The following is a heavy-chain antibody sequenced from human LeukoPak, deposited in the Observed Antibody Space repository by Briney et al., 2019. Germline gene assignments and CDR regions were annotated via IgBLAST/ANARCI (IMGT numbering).Heavy chain of an antibody. V-gene: IGHV3-53*04. CDR1: GFTFSSYA. J-gene: IGHJ3*02. D-gene: IGHD5-24*01. Sequence: GGSLRLSCAASGFTFSSYAVSWVRQAPGKGLEWVSLIYSAGSTNYADSVKGRFTISRHNSKNTLYLQMNSLRAEDTAVYYCARMEDGYNPQGLNAFDIWGQGTMVTVSS. CDR2: IYSAGST. CDR3: ARMEDGYNPQGLNAFDI.